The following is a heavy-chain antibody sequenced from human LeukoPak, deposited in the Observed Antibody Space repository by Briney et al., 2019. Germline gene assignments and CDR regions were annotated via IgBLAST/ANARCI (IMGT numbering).Heavy chain of an antibody. CDR1: GGPISSGSYY. CDR2: IYYSGIT. Sequence: SESLSLTCTVSGGPISSGSYYWSWIRQHPGKGLEWIGYIYYSGITYYNPSLKSRLTISMDTSKNQFSLKLSSVTAADTAVYYCAREYSYGPLGYWGQGTLVTVSS. J-gene: IGHJ4*02. D-gene: IGHD5-18*01. CDR3: AREYSYGPLGY. V-gene: IGHV4-31*03.